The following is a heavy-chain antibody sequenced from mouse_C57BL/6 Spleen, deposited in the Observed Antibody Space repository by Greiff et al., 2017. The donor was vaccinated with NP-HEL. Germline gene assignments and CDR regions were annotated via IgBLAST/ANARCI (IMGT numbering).Heavy chain of an antibody. J-gene: IGHJ2*01. V-gene: IGHV1-82*01. Sequence: VKLMESGPELVKPGASVKISCKASGYAFSSSWMNWVKQRPGKGLEWIGRIYPGDGDTNYNGKFKGKATLTADKSSSTAYMQLSSLTSEDSAVYFCARKEVTLDYWGQGTTLTVSS. CDR1: GYAFSSSW. CDR3: ARKEVTLDY. D-gene: IGHD2-2*01. CDR2: IYPGDGDT.